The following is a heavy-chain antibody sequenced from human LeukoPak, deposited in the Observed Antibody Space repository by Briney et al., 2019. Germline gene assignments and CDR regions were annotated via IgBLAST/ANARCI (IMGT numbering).Heavy chain of an antibody. CDR3: ARLPCSSGCSSRGWFDP. V-gene: IGHV5-51*01. Sequence: GETLKISCKGSGYSFTSYWIGWVRQMPGKGLEWMGIIYPGDSDTRYSPSFQGQVTISADKSISTAYLQWSSLKASDTAMYYCARLPCSSGCSSRGWFDPWGQGTLVTVYS. D-gene: IGHD6-19*01. CDR2: IYPGDSDT. J-gene: IGHJ5*02. CDR1: GYSFTSYW.